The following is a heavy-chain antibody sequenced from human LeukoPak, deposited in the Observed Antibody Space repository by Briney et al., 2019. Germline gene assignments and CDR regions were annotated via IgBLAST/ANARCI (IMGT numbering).Heavy chain of an antibody. J-gene: IGHJ4*02. CDR1: GFTFDDYA. D-gene: IGHD2-21*01. V-gene: IGHV3-9*01. CDR2: ISWNSGSI. Sequence: PGGSLRLSCAASGFTFDDYAMHWVRQAPGKGLEWVSGISWNSGSIGYADSVKGRFTISRDNAKNSLYLQMNSLRAEDTAVYYCARVNASVIAILAGDYWGQGTLVTVSS. CDR3: ARVNASVIAILAGDY.